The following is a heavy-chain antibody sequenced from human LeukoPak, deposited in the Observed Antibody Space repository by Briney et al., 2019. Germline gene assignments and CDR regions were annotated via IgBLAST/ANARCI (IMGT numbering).Heavy chain of an antibody. Sequence: VASVKVSCKASGGTFSSYAISWVRQAPGQGLEWMGGIIPIFGTANYAQKLQGRVTITADESTSTAYMELSSLRSEDTAVYYCAREIQRGSGPDYWGQGTLVTVSS. D-gene: IGHD6-19*01. CDR2: IIPIFGTA. CDR1: GGTFSSYA. V-gene: IGHV1-69*13. J-gene: IGHJ4*02. CDR3: AREIQRGSGPDY.